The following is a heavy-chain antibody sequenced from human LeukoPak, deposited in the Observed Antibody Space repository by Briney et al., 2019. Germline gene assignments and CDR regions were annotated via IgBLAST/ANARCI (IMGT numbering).Heavy chain of an antibody. J-gene: IGHJ5*02. D-gene: IGHD3-22*01. Sequence: GGSLRLSCAASGYIFNNYGLVWVRQAPGKGLEWVSAISNDGGGTTYADFVKGRFTISRDNSKNTLFLQMNSLRADDTALYYCAKGSSGYFLDLWGQGTLVTVSS. V-gene: IGHV3-23*01. CDR2: ISNDGGGT. CDR1: GYIFNNYG. CDR3: AKGSSGYFLDL.